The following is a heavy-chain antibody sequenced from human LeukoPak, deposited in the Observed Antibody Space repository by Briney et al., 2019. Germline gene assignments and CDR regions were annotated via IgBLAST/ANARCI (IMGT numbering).Heavy chain of an antibody. J-gene: IGHJ4*02. V-gene: IGHV3-23*01. D-gene: IGHD1-14*01. CDR2: ISGSGGST. CDR1: GFTFSSYA. CDR3: AKDHPSGYYFDY. Sequence: GGSLRLSCAASGFTFSSYAMSWVRQAPGKGMEWVSGISGSGGSTFNEDSVKGRFNISRENSKNTLFLQMNSLRAEDTAIYYCAKDHPSGYYFDYWGQGTLVTVSS.